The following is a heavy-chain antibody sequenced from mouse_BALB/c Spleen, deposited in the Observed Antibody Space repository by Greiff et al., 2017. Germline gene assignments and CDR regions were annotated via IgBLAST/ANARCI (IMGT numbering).Heavy chain of an antibody. Sequence: EVQLQESGPELVKPGASVKMSCKASGYTFTSYVMHWVKQKPGQGLEWIGYINPYNDGTKYNEKFKGKATLTSDKSSSTAYMELSSLTSEDSAVYYCARRIYYGSSPYAMDYWGQGTSVTVSS. CDR2: INPYNDGT. CDR3: ARRIYYGSSPYAMDY. J-gene: IGHJ4*01. V-gene: IGHV1-14*01. D-gene: IGHD1-1*01. CDR1: GYTFTSYV.